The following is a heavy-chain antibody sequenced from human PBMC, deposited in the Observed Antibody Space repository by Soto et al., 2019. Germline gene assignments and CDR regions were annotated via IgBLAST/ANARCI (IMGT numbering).Heavy chain of an antibody. D-gene: IGHD1-1*01. CDR2: MNPNSGNT. Sequence: GASVKVSCKASGYTFSSYDINWVRQATGQGLEWMGWMNPNSGNTGYAQKFQGRVTMTRNTSIRTAYMELSSLRSEDTALYLCVKDVGTAKGYYFDLWGQGTLVTVSS. CDR3: VKDVGTAKGYYFDL. V-gene: IGHV1-8*01. J-gene: IGHJ4*02. CDR1: GYTFSSYD.